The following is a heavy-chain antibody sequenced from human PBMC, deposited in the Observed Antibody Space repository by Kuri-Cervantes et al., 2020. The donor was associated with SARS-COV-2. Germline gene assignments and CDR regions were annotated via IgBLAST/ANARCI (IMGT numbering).Heavy chain of an antibody. CDR1: GFTFSSYA. CDR3: ARDRVVEAFDI. V-gene: IGHV3-23*01. Sequence: GESLKISCAASGFTFSSYAMSWVRQAPGKGLEWVSAISSSGGSTYYADSVKGRFTISRDNSKNTLYLQMNSLRAEDTAVYYCARDRVVEAFDIWGQGTMVTVSS. D-gene: IGHD2-15*01. J-gene: IGHJ3*02. CDR2: ISSSGGST.